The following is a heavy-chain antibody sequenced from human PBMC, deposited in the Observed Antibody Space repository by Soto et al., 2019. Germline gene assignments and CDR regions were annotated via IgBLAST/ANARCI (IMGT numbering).Heavy chain of an antibody. D-gene: IGHD3-22*01. Sequence: PSETLSLTCTVSGGSISSTNHYWGWIRQPPGKGLEWIGDIYYSGMTRYNPSLKSRVTISVDTSMNQFSLKLTSVTAADTAIYYCARHGYYYDSTGYYYFVWGQGTLVTVSS. V-gene: IGHV4-39*01. CDR1: GGSISSTNHY. J-gene: IGHJ4*02. CDR3: ARHGYYYDSTGYYYFV. CDR2: IYYSGMT.